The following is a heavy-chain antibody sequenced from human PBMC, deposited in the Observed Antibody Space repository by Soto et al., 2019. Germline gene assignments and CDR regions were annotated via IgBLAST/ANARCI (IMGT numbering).Heavy chain of an antibody. CDR3: TRMPGGGWQRFFDY. D-gene: IGHD5-12*01. Sequence: EVQLVESGGDLILPGGSLRLSCAASGFSVSSTYMNWVRQAPGKGLEWVSSITVGGAQKDYGQSVKGRFTISRDNSNDTLFLQMDSLQVEDTAIYYCTRMPGGGWQRFFDYWGQGTVVTVSS. V-gene: IGHV3-53*01. CDR1: GFSVSSTY. J-gene: IGHJ4*02. CDR2: ITVGGAQK.